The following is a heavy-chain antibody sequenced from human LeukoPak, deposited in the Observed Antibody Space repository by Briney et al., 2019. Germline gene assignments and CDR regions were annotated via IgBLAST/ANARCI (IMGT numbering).Heavy chain of an antibody. J-gene: IGHJ4*02. D-gene: IGHD3-10*01. Sequence: SQTLSLTCTVSGGSISSGSYYWGWIRQPPGKGLEWIGNIHYSGSTYYSPSLKGRVTISVDSSKNKFSLNLSSVTAADTAVYYCARLVLVSWKYGSDYFDYWGQGTLVTVSS. CDR2: IHYSGST. CDR3: ARLVLVSWKYGSDYFDY. V-gene: IGHV4-39*01. CDR1: GGSISSGSYY.